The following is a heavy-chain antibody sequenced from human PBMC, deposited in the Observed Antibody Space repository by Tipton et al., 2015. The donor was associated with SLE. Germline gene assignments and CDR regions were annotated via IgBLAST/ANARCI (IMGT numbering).Heavy chain of an antibody. Sequence: TLSLTCTVSGASVSSFCWNWIRQSPGKGLEWIGYISYTETTKYNPSLESRVIISVDTSKNQFSLRLSSVTAADTAMYYCARHVGVAYYYAMDVWGQGTTVVISS. J-gene: IGHJ6*02. V-gene: IGHV4-59*08. CDR1: GASVSSFC. D-gene: IGHD2-15*01. CDR3: ARHVGVAYYYAMDV. CDR2: ISYTETT.